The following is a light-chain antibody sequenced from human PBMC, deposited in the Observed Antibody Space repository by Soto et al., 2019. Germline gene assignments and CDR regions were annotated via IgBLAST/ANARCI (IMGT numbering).Light chain of an antibody. V-gene: IGKV3-20*01. Sequence: EIVLTQSPGTLSLSLGERATLSCRASQSVSSNYLAWYQQKPGQAPRLLIYATSSRATGIPDRFTGSGSGTDFTLTISRLEPEDCAVYYCQQYGNSPRYSFGQGTKLEIK. CDR2: ATS. CDR3: QQYGNSPRYS. J-gene: IGKJ2*03. CDR1: QSVSSNY.